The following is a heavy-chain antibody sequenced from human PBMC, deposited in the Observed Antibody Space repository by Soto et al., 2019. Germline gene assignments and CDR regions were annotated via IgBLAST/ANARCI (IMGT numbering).Heavy chain of an antibody. V-gene: IGHV3-48*03. Sequence: GGSLRLSCADSGFPFSRYEMNWVRQAPWKGLEWISYISESGTSMYYADAVKGRFAISRDNAQNSLYLQMNSLRIEDTAVYYCARDQEVHDSRGHKIRAMDVWGQGTTVTVSS. CDR1: GFPFSRYE. CDR3: ARDQEVHDSRGHKIRAMDV. CDR2: ISESGTSM. D-gene: IGHD6-19*01. J-gene: IGHJ6*02.